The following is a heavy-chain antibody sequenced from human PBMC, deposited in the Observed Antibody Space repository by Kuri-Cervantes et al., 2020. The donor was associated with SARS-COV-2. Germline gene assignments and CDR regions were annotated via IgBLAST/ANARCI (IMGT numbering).Heavy chain of an antibody. CDR1: GFTFSSYA. CDR2: ISYDGSNK. V-gene: IGHV3-30*07. D-gene: IGHD3-9*01. J-gene: IGHJ6*02. CDR3: ARDAKYYDILTGDFGPCPRSYYYYGMDV. Sequence: GGFLRRYPAASGFTFSSYAMHRVRQAPGKGLEWVAVISYDGSNKYSADSVKGRFTISSDNSKNTLYLKMNSLRAKDTAVYYCARDAKYYDILTGDFGPCPRSYYYYGMDVWGQGTTVTVSS.